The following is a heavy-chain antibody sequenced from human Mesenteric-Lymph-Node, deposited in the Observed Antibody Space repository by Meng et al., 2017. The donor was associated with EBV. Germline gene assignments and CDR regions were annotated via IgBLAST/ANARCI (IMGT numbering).Heavy chain of an antibody. V-gene: IGHV7-4-1*02. CDR1: GYTFSRYA. J-gene: IGHJ4*02. CDR3: ARASSSGPFDY. D-gene: IGHD3-10*01. Sequence: QVQLVQSVSELKKPGASVKVSCQASGYTFSRYAMNWVRQAPGQGLEWMGWINTNTGKPTYAQGLTGRFVFSLDTSVSTAYLQISSLKADDTAVYYCARASSSGPFDYWGQGTLVTVSS. CDR2: INTNTGKP.